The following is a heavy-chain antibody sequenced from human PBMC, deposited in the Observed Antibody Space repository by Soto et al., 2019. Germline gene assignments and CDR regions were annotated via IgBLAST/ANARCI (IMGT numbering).Heavy chain of an antibody. CDR3: ARRDSHGYFRYFDN. CDR2: TNGNLGTG. CDR1: GGTFSSYP. V-gene: IGHV1-69*06. D-gene: IGHD4-17*01. Sequence: QVQLVQSGAEVKRPGSSVKGSCKASGGTFSSYPISWVRQAPGQGLEWMGGTNGNLGTGNYAKKFRGRLTITTDISPTIAYMALSRLTSEDPAVYYCARRDSHGYFRYFDNWGQGTLVTVSS. J-gene: IGHJ4*02.